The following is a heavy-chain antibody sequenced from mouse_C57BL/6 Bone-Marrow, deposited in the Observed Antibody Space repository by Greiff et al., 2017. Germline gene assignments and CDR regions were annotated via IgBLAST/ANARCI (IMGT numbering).Heavy chain of an antibody. CDR2: IHTNSGST. CDR3: ARGRQFAY. Sequence: QVQLQQPGAELVKPGASVKLSCKASGYTFTRYWMHWVKQRPGQGLEWLGMIHTNSGSTNYNEKFKGKATLTVDKSSSTAYMQLSSLTSDDSAVYYCARGRQFAYWGQGTLVTVSA. V-gene: IGHV1-64*01. CDR1: GYTFTRYW. J-gene: IGHJ3*01. D-gene: IGHD6-1*01.